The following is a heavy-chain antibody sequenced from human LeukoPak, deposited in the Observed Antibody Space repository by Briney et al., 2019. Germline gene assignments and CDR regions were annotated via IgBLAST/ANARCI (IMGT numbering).Heavy chain of an antibody. V-gene: IGHV4-39*07. J-gene: IGHJ6*02. Sequence: SETLSLTCTVSGGSISSSSYYWGWIRQPPGKGLEWIGSIYYSGGTYYNPSLKSRVTISVDTSKNQFSLKLSSVTAADTAVYYCARAPHRGYCSGGSCPLYYYGMDVWGQGTTVTVSS. CDR2: IYYSGGT. CDR3: ARAPHRGYCSGGSCPLYYYGMDV. D-gene: IGHD2-15*01. CDR1: GGSISSSSYY.